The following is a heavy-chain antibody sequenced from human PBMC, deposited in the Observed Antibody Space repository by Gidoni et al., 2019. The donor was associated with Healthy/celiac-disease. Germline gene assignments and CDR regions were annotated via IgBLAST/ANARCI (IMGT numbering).Heavy chain of an antibody. CDR3: ARDGAGERWLQWYYFDY. J-gene: IGHJ4*02. Sequence: EVQLVESGGGLVQPGGSLRLSCAASAFTVSSNYMSWVRQAPGKGLEWVSVIYSGGSTYYADSVKGRFTISRDNSKNTLYLQMNSLRAEDTAVYYCARDGAGERWLQWYYFDYWGQGTLVTVSS. D-gene: IGHD5-12*01. V-gene: IGHV3-66*01. CDR1: AFTVSSNY. CDR2: IYSGGST.